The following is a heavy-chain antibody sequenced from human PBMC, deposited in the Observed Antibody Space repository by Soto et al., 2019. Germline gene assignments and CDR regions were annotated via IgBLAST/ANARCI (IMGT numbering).Heavy chain of an antibody. V-gene: IGHV3-30-3*01. CDR1: GFTFSSYA. Sequence: GGSLRLSCAASGFTFSSYAMHWVRQAPGKGLEWVAVISYDGSNKYYADSVKGRFTISRDNSKNTLYLQMNSLRAEDTAVYYCARGSKYVTYYYDSSGYSNWGQGTLVTVSS. J-gene: IGHJ4*02. CDR3: ARGSKYVTYYYDSSGYSN. CDR2: ISYDGSNK. D-gene: IGHD3-22*01.